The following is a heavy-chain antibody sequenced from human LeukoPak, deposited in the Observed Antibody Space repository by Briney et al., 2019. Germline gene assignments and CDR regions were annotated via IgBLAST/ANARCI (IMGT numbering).Heavy chain of an antibody. V-gene: IGHV3-23*01. CDR2: ISGSGGST. D-gene: IGHD1-14*01. CDR3: ARELGIGFD. Sequence: QPGGSLRLSCAASGFTLRSYTMNWVGQAPGKGLEWVSAISGSGGSTYYADSVKGRFTISRDNAKNSLYLQMNSLTAEDTAVYYCARELGIGFDWGQGTLVTVSS. J-gene: IGHJ4*02. CDR1: GFTLRSYT.